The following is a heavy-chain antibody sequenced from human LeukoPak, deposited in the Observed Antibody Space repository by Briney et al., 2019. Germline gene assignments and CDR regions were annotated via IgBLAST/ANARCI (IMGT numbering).Heavy chain of an antibody. V-gene: IGHV5-51*01. J-gene: IGHJ5*02. CDR2: IYPGDSDT. CDR3: ARGSVVRGVIISLSP. Sequence: GESLKISCKGSGYSFSNYWIAWVRQMPGKGLEWMGIIYPGDSDTRYSPSFQGQVTISADKFISTAYLQWSSLKASDTAMYYCARGSVVRGVIISLSPWGQGTLVTVSS. D-gene: IGHD3-10*01. CDR1: GYSFSNYW.